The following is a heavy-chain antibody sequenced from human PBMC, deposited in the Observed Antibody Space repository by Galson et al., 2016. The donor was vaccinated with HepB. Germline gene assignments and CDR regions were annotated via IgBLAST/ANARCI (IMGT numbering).Heavy chain of an antibody. Sequence: SVKVSCKASGGTFSSYGISWVRQAPGQGLHWMGGIIPIFGTTNVAQKFQGRVTITADESTSTAYMEMSSPTSEDTAVYYCARESQGLGYCSGGSCHWYFGLWGRGTLVTVSS. CDR3: ARESQGLGYCSGGSCHWYFGL. V-gene: IGHV1-69*13. J-gene: IGHJ2*01. D-gene: IGHD2-15*01. CDR1: GGTFSSYG. CDR2: IIPIFGTT.